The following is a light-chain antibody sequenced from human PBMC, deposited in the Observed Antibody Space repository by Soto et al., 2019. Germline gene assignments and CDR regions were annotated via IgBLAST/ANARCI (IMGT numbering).Light chain of an antibody. CDR1: QSVSSY. CDR3: QQYGNSPKT. V-gene: IGKV3-20*01. CDR2: GAS. J-gene: IGKJ1*01. Sequence: EILMTQSPATLSVSAGERASLSCRASQSVSSYLAWYQQKPGQAPRLLIYGASSRATGIPDRFSGSGSGTDFTLTISRLEPEDFAVYYCQQYGNSPKTFGQGTKVDI.